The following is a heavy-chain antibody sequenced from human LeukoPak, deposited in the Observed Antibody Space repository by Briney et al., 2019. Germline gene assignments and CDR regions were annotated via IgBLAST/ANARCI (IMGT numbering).Heavy chain of an antibody. J-gene: IGHJ4*02. CDR2: ISGSGGST. CDR1: GFTFSSYA. Sequence: GGSLRLSCAASGFTFSSYAMSWVRQAPGKGLEWVPAISGSGGSTYYADSVKGRFTISRDNSKNTLYLQMNSLRAEDTAVYYCAKARGYYDSSGYSPLFDSWGQGTLVTVSS. D-gene: IGHD3-22*01. CDR3: AKARGYYDSSGYSPLFDS. V-gene: IGHV3-23*01.